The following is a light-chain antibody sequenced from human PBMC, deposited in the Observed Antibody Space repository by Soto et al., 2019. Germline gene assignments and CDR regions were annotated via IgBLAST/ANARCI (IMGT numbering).Light chain of an antibody. Sequence: QLVLTQPPSVSGVPGQTITISCTGSRSNIGGGYDVHWYQQLPGTAPQLLVYGNINRPSRVPDRFSGSKSDTSASLAITGLQAEDEADYYCLSYDSSLSAWVFGGGTKVTVL. V-gene: IGLV1-40*01. CDR1: RSNIGGGYD. CDR3: LSYDSSLSAWV. CDR2: GNI. J-gene: IGLJ3*02.